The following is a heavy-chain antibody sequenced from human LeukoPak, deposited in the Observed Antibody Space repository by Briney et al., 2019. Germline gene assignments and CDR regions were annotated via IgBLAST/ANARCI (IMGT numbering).Heavy chain of an antibody. V-gene: IGHV3-66*01. CDR2: LYSGGST. CDR3: ARGLGLGVIDY. D-gene: IGHD3-16*01. J-gene: IGHJ4*02. Sequence: QSGGSLRISCAASGITVSSNKMNWVRQAPGKGLEWVSVLYSGGSTNYADSVKGRFTISRDNSKSTLYLQMNSLRAEDTAVYYCARGLGLGVIDYWGQGTLVIVSS. CDR1: GITVSSNK.